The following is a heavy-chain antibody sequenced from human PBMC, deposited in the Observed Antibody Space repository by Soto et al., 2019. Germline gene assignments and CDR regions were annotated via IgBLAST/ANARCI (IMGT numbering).Heavy chain of an antibody. CDR3: ARGSVITIIVVVIGPMDV. D-gene: IGHD3-22*01. Sequence: VNVTCGDWGRSFISYASRCVRQAQGQGLEWMGGTIPIFGTANYAQKFQGRVPITADESTSTAYMELSSLRSEDTAVYYCARGSVITIIVVVIGPMDVWGQGTTVTVSS. J-gene: IGHJ6*02. CDR1: GRSFISYA. V-gene: IGHV1-69*01. CDR2: TIPIFGTA.